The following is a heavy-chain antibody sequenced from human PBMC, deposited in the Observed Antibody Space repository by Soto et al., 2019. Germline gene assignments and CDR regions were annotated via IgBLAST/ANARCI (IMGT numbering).Heavy chain of an antibody. V-gene: IGHV3-11*01. Sequence: GGSLRLSCAASGFTFSDYYMSWIRQAPGKGLEWVSYISSSGSTIYYADSVKGRFTISRDNAKNSLYLQMNSLRAEDTAVYYCARDGLFSVVLAGPYDLFAIWGQGTLVPVSS. CDR1: GFTFSDYY. CDR2: ISSSGSTI. J-gene: IGHJ3*02. D-gene: IGHD2-15*01. CDR3: ARDGLFSVVLAGPYDLFAI.